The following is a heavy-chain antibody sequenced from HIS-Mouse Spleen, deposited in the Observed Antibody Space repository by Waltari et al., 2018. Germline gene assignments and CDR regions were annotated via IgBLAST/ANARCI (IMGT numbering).Heavy chain of an antibody. CDR3: AREIPYSSSWYDWYFDL. J-gene: IGHJ2*01. CDR1: GGSISSSSYY. CDR2: IYYSGRT. D-gene: IGHD6-13*01. Sequence: QLQLQESGPGLVKPSETLSLTCTVSGGSISSSSYYWGWIRQPPGKGLEWIGGIYYSGRTYSNPSIKSRVTISVDTSKNQFSLKLSSVTAADTAVYYCAREIPYSSSWYDWYFDLWGRGTLVTVSS. V-gene: IGHV4-39*07.